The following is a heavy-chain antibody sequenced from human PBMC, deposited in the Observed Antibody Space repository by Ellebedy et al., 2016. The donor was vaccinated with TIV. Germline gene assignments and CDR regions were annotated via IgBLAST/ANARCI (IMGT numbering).Heavy chain of an antibody. Sequence: GESLKISCAASGFTFSRYAMHWVRQAPGQGLEWVAVISYDGSNYYYADSVKGRFTISRHKSKDTLYLQMNSLRADDTSVYYCARVKAYSAFDIWGQGTRVTVSS. D-gene: IGHD2-15*01. V-gene: IGHV3-30-3*01. J-gene: IGHJ3*02. CDR1: GFTFSRYA. CDR3: ARVKAYSAFDI. CDR2: ISYDGSNY.